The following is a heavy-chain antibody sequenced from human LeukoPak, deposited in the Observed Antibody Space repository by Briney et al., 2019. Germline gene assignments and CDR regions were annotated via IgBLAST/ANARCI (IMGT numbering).Heavy chain of an antibody. D-gene: IGHD3-10*01. J-gene: IGHJ5*02. Sequence: GGSLRLSCAASGLTFSSYSMHWVRQAPGKGLEWVSSISSSSGYIYYAASVKGRFTISRDHAKNSLYLQMNCLRAEDTAVYHCARDLISAPLGFGEPYPPWGQGTLVTVSS. CDR2: ISSSSGYI. V-gene: IGHV3-21*01. CDR1: GLTFSSYS. CDR3: ARDLISAPLGFGEPYPP.